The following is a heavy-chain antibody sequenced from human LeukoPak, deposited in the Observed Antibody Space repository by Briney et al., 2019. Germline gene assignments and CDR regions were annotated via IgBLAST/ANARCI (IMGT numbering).Heavy chain of an antibody. Sequence: AGGSLRLSCAASGFTFSSYSMNWVRQAPGERLEWVSSISSSSSYIYYADSVKGRFTISRDNAKNSLYLQMNSLRAEDTAVYYCARDKGGRAFDIWGQGTMVTVSS. J-gene: IGHJ3*02. V-gene: IGHV3-21*01. CDR1: GFTFSSYS. CDR3: ARDKGGRAFDI. CDR2: ISSSSSYI. D-gene: IGHD1-26*01.